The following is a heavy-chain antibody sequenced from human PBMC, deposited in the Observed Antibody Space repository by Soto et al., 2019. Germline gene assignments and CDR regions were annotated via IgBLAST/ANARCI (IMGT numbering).Heavy chain of an antibody. V-gene: IGHV1-8*01. D-gene: IGHD3-9*01. CDR3: ARGRSVWLLNDY. CDR1: GYTFTSYD. J-gene: IGHJ4*02. Sequence: ASVKVSCKASGYTFTSYDINWVRQATGQGLEWMGWMNPNSGNTGYAQKFQGRVTMTRNTSISTAYMELSSLRSEDTAVYYCARGRSVWLLNDYWSQGTLVTVSS. CDR2: MNPNSGNT.